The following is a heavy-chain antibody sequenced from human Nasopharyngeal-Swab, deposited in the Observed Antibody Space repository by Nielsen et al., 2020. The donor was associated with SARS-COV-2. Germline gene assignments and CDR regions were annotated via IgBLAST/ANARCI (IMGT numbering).Heavy chain of an antibody. CDR1: GDSINSHF. D-gene: IGHD3-3*02. J-gene: IGHJ5*02. V-gene: IGHV4-59*08. CDR3: ARPSRHFWSGQDPWFDP. Sequence: SETLSLTCTVSGDSINSHFWSWIRQPPGKGLDWIGYISYGGSTNYNPSLGSRVTISVDTSKSQFSLKLSSVTAADTAVYYCARPSRHFWSGQDPWFDPWGQGTLVTVSS. CDR2: ISYGGST.